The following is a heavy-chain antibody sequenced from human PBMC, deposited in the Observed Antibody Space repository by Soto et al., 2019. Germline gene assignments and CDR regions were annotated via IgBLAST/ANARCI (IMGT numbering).Heavy chain of an antibody. CDR3: EKSKQAAVGTGTYFDY. CDR1: GFTSDNYA. D-gene: IGHD6-13*01. CDR2: INWNSGTI. V-gene: IGHV3-9*02. J-gene: IGHJ4*02. Sequence: PGGSLRLSCAASGFTSDNYAMHWVRQAPGKGLEWVSGINWNSGTIAYADSVKGRFTISRDNAKNSLYLQMNSLRAEDTALYYCEKSKQAAVGTGTYFDYWGQGTLVTVSS.